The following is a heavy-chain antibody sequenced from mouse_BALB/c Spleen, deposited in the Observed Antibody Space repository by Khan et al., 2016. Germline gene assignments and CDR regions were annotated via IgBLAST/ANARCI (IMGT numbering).Heavy chain of an antibody. CDR1: GFTFTDYY. J-gene: IGHJ2*01. Sequence: EVELVESGGGLVQPGGSLRLSCATSGFTFTDYYMSWVRQPPGKALEWLGFIRNKANGYTTEYSASVKGRFTISRDNSQSILYLQMNTLRAEDSATYYCARVDGNFYYFDYGGQGTTLTVSS. D-gene: IGHD2-1*01. CDR3: ARVDGNFYYFDY. CDR2: IRNKANGYTT. V-gene: IGHV7-3*02.